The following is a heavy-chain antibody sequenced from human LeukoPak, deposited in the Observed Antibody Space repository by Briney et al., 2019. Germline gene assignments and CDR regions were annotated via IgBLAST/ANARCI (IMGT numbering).Heavy chain of an antibody. CDR3: ARAYCSSTSCYNFADY. D-gene: IGHD2-2*02. V-gene: IGHV1-18*01. J-gene: IGHJ4*02. Sequence: ASVKVSCKASGYTFTNYGISWVRQAPGQGLEWMGWISAYNGNTNYAQKLQGRVTMTTDTSTSTAYMELRSLRSDDTAVYYCARAYCSSTSCYNFADYWGQGTLVTVSS. CDR1: GYTFTNYG. CDR2: ISAYNGNT.